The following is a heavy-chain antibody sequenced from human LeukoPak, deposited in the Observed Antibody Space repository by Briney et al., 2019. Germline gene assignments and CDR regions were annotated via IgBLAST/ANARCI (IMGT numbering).Heavy chain of an antibody. D-gene: IGHD3-10*01. CDR1: GFTFSTYG. V-gene: IGHV3-33*01. CDR3: ARERMYSGSGSTYPYYDY. Sequence: GGSLRLSCAASGFTFSTYGMHWVRQAPGRGLEWVAVIWFDGSNKYNADSVRGRFTISRDNAKNALYLEMNSLRAEDTAEYFCARERMYSGSGSTYPYYDYWGQGTLVTVSS. CDR2: IWFDGSNK. J-gene: IGHJ4*02.